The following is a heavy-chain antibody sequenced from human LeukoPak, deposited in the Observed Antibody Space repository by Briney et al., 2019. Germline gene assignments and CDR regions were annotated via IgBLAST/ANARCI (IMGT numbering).Heavy chain of an antibody. Sequence: SETLSLTCAVYGGSFSGYYWSWIRQPPGKGLEWIGEINHSGSTNYNPSLKSRVTISVDTSKNQFSLKLSSVTAADTAVYYCAKDLTPYSSGWLLIFDYWGQGTLVTVSS. CDR2: INHSGST. J-gene: IGHJ4*02. D-gene: IGHD6-19*01. V-gene: IGHV4-34*01. CDR1: GGSFSGYY. CDR3: AKDLTPYSSGWLLIFDY.